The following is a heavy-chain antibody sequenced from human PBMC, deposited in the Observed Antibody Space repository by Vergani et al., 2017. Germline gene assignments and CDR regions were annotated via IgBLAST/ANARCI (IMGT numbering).Heavy chain of an antibody. V-gene: IGHV3-30*18. Sequence: QVQLVESGGGVVQPGRSLRLSCAASGFTFSSYGMHWVRQAPGKGLEWVAVISYDGSNKYYADSVKGRFTISRDNSKNTLYLQMNSRRAEDTAVYYCAKDRRDGYNLFDYWGQGTLVTVSS. D-gene: IGHD5-24*01. CDR2: ISYDGSNK. J-gene: IGHJ4*02. CDR3: AKDRRDGYNLFDY. CDR1: GFTFSSYG.